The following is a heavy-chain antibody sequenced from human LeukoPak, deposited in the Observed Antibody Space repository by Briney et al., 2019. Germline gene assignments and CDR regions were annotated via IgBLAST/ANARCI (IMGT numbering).Heavy chain of an antibody. V-gene: IGHV3-23*01. Sequence: GGSLRLSCAASGFTFSSYAMSWVRQAPGKGLEWASAISGSGGGTYYADSVKGRFTISRDNSRNTLYLQMNSLRAEDTAVYYCAKPQGSYHFDYWGQGTLVTVSS. CDR1: GFTFSSYA. CDR3: AKPQGSYHFDY. CDR2: ISGSGGGT. J-gene: IGHJ4*02.